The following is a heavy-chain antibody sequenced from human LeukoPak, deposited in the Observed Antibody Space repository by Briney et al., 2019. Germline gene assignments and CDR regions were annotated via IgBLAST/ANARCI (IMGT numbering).Heavy chain of an antibody. CDR3: ARGLYSSY. J-gene: IGHJ4*02. Sequence: PGGSLRLSCAASGFTFSSYGMHWIRQAPGKGLEWVAFIRYDGSNKYYADSVKGRFTISRDNAKNSLYLQMNSLRAEDTAVYYCARGLYSSYWGQGTLVTVSS. V-gene: IGHV3-30*02. D-gene: IGHD6-19*01. CDR1: GFTFSSYG. CDR2: IRYDGSNK.